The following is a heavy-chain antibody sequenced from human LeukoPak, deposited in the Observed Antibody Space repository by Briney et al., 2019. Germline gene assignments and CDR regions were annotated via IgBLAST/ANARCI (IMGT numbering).Heavy chain of an antibody. V-gene: IGHV3-21*01. CDR1: VFTFSRYS. D-gene: IGHD5-18*01. CDR2: IGSSSSYI. CDR3: GASTKHTAMVDY. Sequence: PGGSLRLSCAASVFTFSRYSMNWVRQAPGKGLEWVSSIGSSSSYIYHADSVKGRFTISRDNAKNSLYLQMNSLRAEDTAVYYCGASTKHTAMVDYWGQGTLVTVSS. J-gene: IGHJ4*02.